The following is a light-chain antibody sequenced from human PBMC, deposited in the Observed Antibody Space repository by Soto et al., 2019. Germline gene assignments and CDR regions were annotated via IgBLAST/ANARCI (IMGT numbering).Light chain of an antibody. V-gene: IGKV4-1*01. Sequence: DIVMTQSPDSLAVSLGERATINCKSSRSLFYGFNNKNYLAWYQQNPGQPPKLLIYWASTRESGVPDRFSGSGSGTDFTLTISRLEPEDFAVYYCQHSGDFRWTFGQGTKVEVK. CDR1: RSLFYGFNNKNY. CDR2: WAS. CDR3: QHSGDFRWT. J-gene: IGKJ1*01.